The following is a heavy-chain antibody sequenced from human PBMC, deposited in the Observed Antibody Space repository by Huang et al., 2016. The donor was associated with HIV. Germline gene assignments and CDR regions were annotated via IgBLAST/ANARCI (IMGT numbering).Heavy chain of an antibody. D-gene: IGHD6-13*01. J-gene: IGHJ4*02. CDR2: ISYDAKTK. CDR1: GFTFSSYG. CDR3: AKGGSAAAVLDF. V-gene: IGHV3-30*18. Sequence: QVQLVESGGGVVQPGRSLRISCAASGFTFSSYGMHWVRQAQGKGREGVEVISYDAKTKYYADSVKGRFSISRDNSKTTVYLQLNSLRLEDTAVYYCAKGGSAAAVLDFWGQGTLVTVSS.